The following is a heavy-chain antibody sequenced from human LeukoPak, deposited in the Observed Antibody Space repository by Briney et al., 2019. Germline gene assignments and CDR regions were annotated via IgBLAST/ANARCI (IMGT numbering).Heavy chain of an antibody. J-gene: IGHJ4*02. CDR3: AREFTGFDY. Sequence: PGGSLRLSCAASGFTFSSYAMHWVRQAPGKGLEWVAVISYDGSNKNYADFVKGRFTISRDNSKNTLYLQMNSLRAEDTAVYYCAREFTGFDYWGQGTLVTVSS. V-gene: IGHV3-30*01. CDR1: GFTFSSYA. D-gene: IGHD2-8*02. CDR2: ISYDGSNK.